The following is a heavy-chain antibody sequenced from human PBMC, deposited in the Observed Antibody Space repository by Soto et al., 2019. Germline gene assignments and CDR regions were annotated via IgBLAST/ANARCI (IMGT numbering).Heavy chain of an antibody. D-gene: IGHD3-10*01. Sequence: QVQLVQSGAEVKKPGSSVKVSCKASGGTFSSYAISWVRQAPGQGLEWMGGIIPIFGTANYAQKFQGRVTITADESTSTAYMELSSLRSEDTAVYCCARWEYYYGSGSYFLHYSYGMDVWGQGTTVTVSS. V-gene: IGHV1-69*01. CDR1: GGTFSSYA. CDR2: IIPIFGTA. CDR3: ARWEYYYGSGSYFLHYSYGMDV. J-gene: IGHJ6*02.